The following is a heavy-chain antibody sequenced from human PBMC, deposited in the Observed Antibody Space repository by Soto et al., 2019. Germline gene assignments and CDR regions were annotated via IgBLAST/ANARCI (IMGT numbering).Heavy chain of an antibody. Sequence: EVQLVESGGGLVKPGGSLRLSCAASGFTFSNAWMSWVRQAPGKGLEWVGRLKSKTDGGTTDYAAPVKGRFTISSDDSKNTLYLQMNSLKTEDTAVYYCTRQGYCSSTSCLADDAFDIWGQGTMVTVSS. D-gene: IGHD2-2*01. CDR1: GFTFSNAW. CDR3: TRQGYCSSTSCLADDAFDI. CDR2: LKSKTDGGTT. J-gene: IGHJ3*02. V-gene: IGHV3-15*01.